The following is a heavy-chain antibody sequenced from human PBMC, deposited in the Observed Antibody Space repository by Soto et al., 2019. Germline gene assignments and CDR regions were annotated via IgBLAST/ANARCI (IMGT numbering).Heavy chain of an antibody. Sequence: QVQLQESGPGLVKPSGTLSLTCAVSGVSISSSNWWSWVRQPPWKGLEWIGEIYHSGSTNYNPALKRRVTISVDKSKNQFSLKLSSVTAADTAVYCCASAAMGGSSWPFDYWGQGTLVTVSS. D-gene: IGHD6-13*01. CDR2: IYHSGST. CDR3: ASAAMGGSSWPFDY. J-gene: IGHJ4*02. CDR1: GVSISSSNW. V-gene: IGHV4-4*01.